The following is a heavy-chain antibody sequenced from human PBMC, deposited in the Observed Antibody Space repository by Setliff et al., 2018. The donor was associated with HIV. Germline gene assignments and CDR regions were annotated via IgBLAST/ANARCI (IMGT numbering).Heavy chain of an antibody. D-gene: IGHD3-16*01. CDR2: IHTSGNA. Sequence: PSETLSLTCTVSGGSISSGTYFWSWIRQPAGKGLEWIGHIHTSGNANYNPSLRSRVTMSLDASKNLFSLKLNSVTAADTAIYYCVRASRDYYYYYMDAWGRGTTVTVSS. CDR1: GGSISSGTYF. CDR3: VRASRDYYYYYMDA. V-gene: IGHV4-61*09. J-gene: IGHJ6*03.